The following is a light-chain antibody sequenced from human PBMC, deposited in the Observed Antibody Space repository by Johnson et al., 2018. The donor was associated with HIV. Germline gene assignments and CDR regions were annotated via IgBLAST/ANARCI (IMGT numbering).Light chain of an antibody. Sequence: QSVLTQPPSVSAAPGQRVTISCSGSSSNIGNNYVSWYQQLPGTAPKLLIYDNNKRPSGISDRFSGSTSGTSATLGITGLQTGDEADYYCGTWDSSLSAHFVFGTGTKITVL. CDR3: GTWDSSLSAHFV. CDR1: SSNIGNNY. CDR2: DNN. V-gene: IGLV1-51*01. J-gene: IGLJ1*01.